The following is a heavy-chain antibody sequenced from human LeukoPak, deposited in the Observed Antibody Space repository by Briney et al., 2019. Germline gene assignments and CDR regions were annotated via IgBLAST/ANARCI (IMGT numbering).Heavy chain of an antibody. CDR1: GYTFTGYY. D-gene: IGHD6-13*01. V-gene: IGHV1-2*02. CDR2: INPNSGGT. J-gene: IGHJ4*02. CDR3: ARDLAYSSSWYGDY. Sequence: ASVKVSCKASGYTFTGYYMHWVRQAPGQGLEWMGWINPNSGGTNYAQKFQGRVTMTRDTSISTAYMELSRLRSDDTAVYYCARDLAYSSSWYGDYWGQGTLVTVSS.